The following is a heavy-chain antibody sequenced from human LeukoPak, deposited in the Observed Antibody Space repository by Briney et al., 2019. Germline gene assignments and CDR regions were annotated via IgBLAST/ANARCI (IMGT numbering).Heavy chain of an antibody. CDR3: ARGTPVPIDYYYYYYMDV. CDR1: GYTFTSYG. J-gene: IGHJ6*03. V-gene: IGHV1-18*01. CDR2: ISAYNGNT. Sequence: ASVKVSCKASGYTFTSYGISWVRQAPGQGLEWMGWISAYNGNTNYAQKLQGRVTMTTDTSTSIAYMELRSLRSDDTAVYYCARGTPVPIDYYYYYYMDVWGKGTTVTVSS.